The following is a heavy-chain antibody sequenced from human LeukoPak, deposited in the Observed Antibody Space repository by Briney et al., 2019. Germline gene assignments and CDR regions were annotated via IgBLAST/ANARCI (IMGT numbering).Heavy chain of an antibody. CDR1: GFTFSSYA. J-gene: IGHJ4*02. Sequence: GGSLRLSCAASGFTFSSYAMSWVRQAPGKGLEWVSAISGSGGSTYYADSVKGRFTISRDNSKNTLYLQMNSLRAEDTAIYYCAKRTYYYGSGSSGLDYWGQGTLVTVS. CDR3: AKRTYYYGSGSSGLDY. V-gene: IGHV3-23*01. CDR2: ISGSGGST. D-gene: IGHD3-10*01.